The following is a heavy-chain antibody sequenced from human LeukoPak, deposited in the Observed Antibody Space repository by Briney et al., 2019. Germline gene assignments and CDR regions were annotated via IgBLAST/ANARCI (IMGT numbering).Heavy chain of an antibody. CDR3: AREFAALGTRQFDY. CDR1: GDSISRGDSY. Sequence: SETLSLTCSVSGDSISRGDSYWGWIRQYPGKGLEWLGSIYYVGSPYNNPSLNSRRVTMSVDTSKNQFSLKLRSVTAADTAVYYCAREFAALGTRQFDYWGQGTLVTVSS. CDR2: IYYVGSP. D-gene: IGHD6-13*01. V-gene: IGHV4-39*07. J-gene: IGHJ4*02.